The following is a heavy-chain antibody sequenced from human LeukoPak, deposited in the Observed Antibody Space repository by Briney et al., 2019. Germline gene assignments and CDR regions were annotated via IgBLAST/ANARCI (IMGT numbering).Heavy chain of an antibody. J-gene: IGHJ4*02. V-gene: IGHV3-33*01. CDR1: GFTFSSYG. D-gene: IGHD4-17*01. CDR3: AGENDYGDYVVGY. Sequence: GRSLRLSCVASGFTFSSYGMHWVRQAPGKGLEWVAVIWYDGSNKYYADSVKGRFTISRDNSKNTLYLQMNSLRAEDTDVYYCAGENDYGDYVVGYWGQGTLVTVSS. CDR2: IWYDGSNK.